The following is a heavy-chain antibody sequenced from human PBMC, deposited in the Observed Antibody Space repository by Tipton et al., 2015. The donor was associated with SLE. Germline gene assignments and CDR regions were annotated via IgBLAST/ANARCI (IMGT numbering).Heavy chain of an antibody. D-gene: IGHD6-13*01. CDR1: GFTFSSYA. CDR3: AKERWSSSWLFDY. V-gene: IGHV3-30*04. J-gene: IGHJ4*02. Sequence: QLVQSGGGVVQPGRSLRLSCAASGFTFSSYAMHWVRQAPGKGLEWVAVISYDGSNKYYADSVKGRFTISRDNSKNTLYLQMNSLRAEDTAVYYCAKERWSSSWLFDYWGQGTLVTVSS. CDR2: ISYDGSNK.